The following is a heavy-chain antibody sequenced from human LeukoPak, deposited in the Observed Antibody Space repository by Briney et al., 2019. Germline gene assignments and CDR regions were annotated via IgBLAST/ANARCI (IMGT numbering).Heavy chain of an antibody. CDR1: GGSFSGYY. D-gene: IGHD5-18*01. CDR2: INHSGST. J-gene: IGHJ4*02. CDR3: ARGWSSELWLAYFDY. V-gene: IGHV4-34*01. Sequence: SETLSLTCAVYGGSFSGYYWSWIRQPPGKGLEWIGEINHSGSTNYNPSLKSRVTISVDTSKNQLSLKLSSVTAADTAVYYCARGWSSELWLAYFDYWGQGTLVTVSS.